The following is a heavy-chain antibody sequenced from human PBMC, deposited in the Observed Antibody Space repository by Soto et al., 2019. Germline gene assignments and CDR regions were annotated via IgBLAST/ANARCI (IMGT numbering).Heavy chain of an antibody. Sequence: GGSQRLSCVVSGFIFSEAWMSWVRQAPGKGLEWVARIKTKSEGETTDYVAPVKGRFSISRDDSKNMVFLQMDSLKTEDTAVYYCTTARVGYWGQGTLVTVSS. CDR2: IKTKSEGETT. J-gene: IGHJ4*02. V-gene: IGHV3-15*01. CDR1: GFIFSEAW. CDR3: TTARVGY.